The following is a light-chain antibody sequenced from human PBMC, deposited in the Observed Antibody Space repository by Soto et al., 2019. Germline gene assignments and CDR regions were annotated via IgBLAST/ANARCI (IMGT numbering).Light chain of an antibody. Sequence: EIILTQSPDTLSLSPGERATLSCRASQTVSSNYLAWCQQRPGQAPRLLIYGASTRAAGIPDRFSGSGSGTDFTLTITRLEPEESAVYFCQQYTGPPTTFGNGTRLAIK. CDR3: QQYTGPPTT. V-gene: IGKV3-20*01. CDR2: GAS. J-gene: IGKJ5*01. CDR1: QTVSSNY.